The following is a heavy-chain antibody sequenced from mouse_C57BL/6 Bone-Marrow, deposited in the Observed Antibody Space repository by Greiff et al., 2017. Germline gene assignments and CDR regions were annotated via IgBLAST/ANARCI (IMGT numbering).Heavy chain of an antibody. CDR2: INPGSGGT. D-gene: IGHD2-2*01. J-gene: IGHJ4*01. CDR1: GYAFTNYL. V-gene: IGHV1-54*01. Sequence: QVQLQQSGAELVRPGTSVKVSCKASGYAFTNYLIEWVKQRPGQGLEWIGVINPGSGGTNYNEKFKGKATLTADKSSSTAYMQLSSLTSEDSAVYFCARWLRRGNYYAMDYWGQGTSVTVSS. CDR3: ARWLRRGNYYAMDY.